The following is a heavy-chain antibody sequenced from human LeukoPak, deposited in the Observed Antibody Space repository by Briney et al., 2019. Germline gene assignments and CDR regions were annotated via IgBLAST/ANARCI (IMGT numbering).Heavy chain of an antibody. CDR3: ARAPFKIAAFAFDI. Sequence: ASVKVSCKASGYTFTSYGISWVRQAPGQGLEWMGWISAYNGNTNYAQKLQGRVTMTTDTSTSTAYMELRSLRSDDTAVYYCARAPFKIAAFAFDIWGQGTMVTVSS. CDR1: GYTFTSYG. V-gene: IGHV1-18*01. J-gene: IGHJ3*02. D-gene: IGHD6-13*01. CDR2: ISAYNGNT.